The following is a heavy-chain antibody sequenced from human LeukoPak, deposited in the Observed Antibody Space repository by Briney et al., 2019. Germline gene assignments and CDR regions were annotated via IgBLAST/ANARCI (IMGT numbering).Heavy chain of an antibody. Sequence: GGSLRLSCAASGFTFSSYSRNWVRQAPGKGPVWVSRINSDETFTTYADSVKGRFTISRDNAKNSLYLQMNSLRAEDTAVYYCARSGRSEIDYWGQGTLVTVSS. CDR2: INSDETFT. V-gene: IGHV3-74*01. CDR3: ARSGRSEIDY. D-gene: IGHD3-10*01. J-gene: IGHJ4*02. CDR1: GFTFSSYS.